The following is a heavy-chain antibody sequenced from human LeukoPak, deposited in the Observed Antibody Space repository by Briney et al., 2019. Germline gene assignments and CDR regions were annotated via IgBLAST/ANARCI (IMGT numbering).Heavy chain of an antibody. CDR3: ARDTLKQQLVKTRQFDY. CDR1: GGSFSGYY. V-gene: IGHV4-34*01. J-gene: IGHJ4*02. CDR2: INHSGST. D-gene: IGHD6-13*01. Sequence: SETLSLTCAVYGGSFSGYYWSWIRQPPGKGLEWIGEINHSGSTNYNPSLKSRVTISVDTSKNQFSLKLSSVTAADTAVYYCARDTLKQQLVKTRQFDYWGQGTLVTVS.